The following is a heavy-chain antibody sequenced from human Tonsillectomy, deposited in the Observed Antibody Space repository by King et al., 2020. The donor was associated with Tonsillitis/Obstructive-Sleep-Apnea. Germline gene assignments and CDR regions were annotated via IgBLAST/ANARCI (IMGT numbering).Heavy chain of an antibody. CDR1: GFTVSSNY. J-gene: IGHJ3*02. D-gene: IGHD3-22*01. Sequence: QLVQSGGGLVQPGGSLRLSCAASGFTVSSNYMSWVRQAPGKGLEWVSVIYSGGSTYYADSVKGRFTISRDNSKNTLYLQMNSLRAEDTAVYYCARSRHYYDSSGSLDIWGQGTMVTVSS. CDR3: ARSRHYYDSSGSLDI. CDR2: IYSGGST. V-gene: IGHV3-66*01.